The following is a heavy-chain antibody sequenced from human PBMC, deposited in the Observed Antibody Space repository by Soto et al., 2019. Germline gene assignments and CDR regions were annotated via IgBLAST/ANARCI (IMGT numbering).Heavy chain of an antibody. D-gene: IGHD3-10*01. CDR3: TTDLKWSGGDY. CDR2: IRGTTNGGTT. Sequence: EVQLVESGGGLVKPGGSLSLACVVSGLTFRDAWVNWVRQAPGEGLEWVGRIRGTTNGGTTDYAAPVKGRFTISRDDSKNTVYLQSNSLKVEDTAIDHCTTDLKWSGGDYWGQGTLVSVSS. J-gene: IGHJ4*02. V-gene: IGHV3-15*07. CDR1: GLTFRDAW.